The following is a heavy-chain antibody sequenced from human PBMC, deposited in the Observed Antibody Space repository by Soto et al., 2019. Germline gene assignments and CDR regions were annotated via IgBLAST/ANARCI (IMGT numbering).Heavy chain of an antibody. CDR1: GFTFSSYA. CDR2: ISGSGGST. CDR3: AKDIDSSGWFNWFDP. D-gene: IGHD6-19*01. V-gene: IGHV3-23*01. J-gene: IGHJ5*02. Sequence: GGSLRLSCAAPGFTFSSYAMSWVRQAPGKGLEWVSAISGSGGSTYYADSVKGRFTISRDNSKNTLYLQMNSLRAEDTAVYYCAKDIDSSGWFNWFDPWGQGTLVTVSS.